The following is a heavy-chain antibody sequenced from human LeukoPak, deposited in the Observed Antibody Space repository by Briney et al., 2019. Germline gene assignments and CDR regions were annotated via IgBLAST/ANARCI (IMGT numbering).Heavy chain of an antibody. CDR1: GFTFSNYA. V-gene: IGHV3-7*01. D-gene: IGHD3-10*01. Sequence: GGSLRLSCAGSGFTFSNYAIHWVRQAPGKGLEWVANIKLDVSETYYVDSVRGRFTISRDNTKNSLYLQMDSLRAEDTAVYYCARKGNAFDFWGQGTMVTVSS. CDR3: ARKGNAFDF. J-gene: IGHJ3*01. CDR2: IKLDVSET.